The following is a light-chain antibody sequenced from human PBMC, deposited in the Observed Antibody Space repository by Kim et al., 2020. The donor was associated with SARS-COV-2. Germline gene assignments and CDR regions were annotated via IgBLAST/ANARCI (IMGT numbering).Light chain of an antibody. CDR1: QSISSY. CDR2: AAS. Sequence: DIQMTQSPSSLSASVGDRVTITCRASQSISSYLNWYQPKPGKDPKRLIYAASSLQSGVPSRFSGSGSGTDIALTISSLQPEDFATYHCEQRHSTPPNTFGQETRLETK. CDR3: EQRHSTPPNT. J-gene: IGKJ5*01. V-gene: IGKV1-39*01.